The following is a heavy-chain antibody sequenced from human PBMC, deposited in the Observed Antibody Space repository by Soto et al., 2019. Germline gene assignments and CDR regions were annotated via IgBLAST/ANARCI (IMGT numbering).Heavy chain of an antibody. CDR3: ARASYDILTGYYMYYYYMDV. J-gene: IGHJ6*03. CDR2: IWYDGSNK. D-gene: IGHD3-9*01. Sequence: GGSLRLSCAASGFTFSSYGMHWVRQAPGKGLEWVAVIWYDGSNKYYADSVKGRFTISRDNSKNTLYLQMNSLRAEDTAVYYCARASYDILTGYYMYYYYMDVWGKGTTVTVSS. CDR1: GFTFSSYG. V-gene: IGHV3-33*01.